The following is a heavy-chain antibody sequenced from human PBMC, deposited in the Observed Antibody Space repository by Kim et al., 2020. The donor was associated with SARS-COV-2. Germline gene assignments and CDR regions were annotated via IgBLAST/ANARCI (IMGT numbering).Heavy chain of an antibody. CDR3: ATDRRPIHPIAAAGTSYDDYYGMDV. D-gene: IGHD6-13*01. V-gene: IGHV1-24*01. CDR2: FDPEDGET. Sequence: ASVKVSCKVSGYTLTELSMHWVRQAPGKGLEWMGGFDPEDGETIYAQKFQGRVTMTEDTSTDTAYMELSSLRSEDTAVYYCATDRRPIHPIAAAGTSYDDYYGMDVWGQGTTVTVSS. CDR1: GYTLTELS. J-gene: IGHJ6*02.